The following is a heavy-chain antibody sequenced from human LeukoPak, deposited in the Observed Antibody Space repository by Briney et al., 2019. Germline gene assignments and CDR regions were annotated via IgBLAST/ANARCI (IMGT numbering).Heavy chain of an antibody. CDR2: IYPADSDT. Sequence: GQPLKISCKGSGYIFTSYWIGWVRQIPGKGLEWMGIIYPADSDTRYRPSFQGQVTISVDKSISTAYLQWSSLKASDTAMYYCARGDIRGDEPPFDYWGQGTLVTVSS. CDR1: GYIFTSYW. D-gene: IGHD3-10*01. CDR3: ARGDIRGDEPPFDY. V-gene: IGHV5-51*01. J-gene: IGHJ4*02.